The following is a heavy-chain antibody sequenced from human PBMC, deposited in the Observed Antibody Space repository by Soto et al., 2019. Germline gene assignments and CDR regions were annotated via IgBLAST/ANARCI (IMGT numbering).Heavy chain of an antibody. J-gene: IGHJ5*02. CDR1: GFSLSTSGVG. CDR3: ARRDCSGFSCYGEGNWVDP. V-gene: IGHV2-5*02. D-gene: IGHD2-15*01. Sequence: QITLKESGPTLVKPTQTLTLTCTFSGFSLSTSGVGVGWIRQPPGKALEWLALIYWDDDKRYSPSLQSRLTITKDTSKNQVVLTMTNMAPVDTATYYCARRDCSGFSCYGEGNWVDPWGQGTLVTVSS. CDR2: IYWDDDK.